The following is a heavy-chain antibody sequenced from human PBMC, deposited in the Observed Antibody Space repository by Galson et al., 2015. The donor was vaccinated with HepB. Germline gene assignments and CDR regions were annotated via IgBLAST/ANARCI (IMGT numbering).Heavy chain of an antibody. V-gene: IGHV3-23*01. CDR1: GFAFTRYA. J-gene: IGHJ4*02. D-gene: IGHD2-15*01. Sequence: SLRLSCAASGFAFTRYAMTWVRQAPGKGLEWVSSITSSGGNTYYTDSVKVRFTISRDNSKNTLFLQLNILRAEDTAVYYCAKDGVMVATNPYHFHYWGQGTLVTVSS. CDR2: ITSSGGNT. CDR3: AKDGVMVATNPYHFHY.